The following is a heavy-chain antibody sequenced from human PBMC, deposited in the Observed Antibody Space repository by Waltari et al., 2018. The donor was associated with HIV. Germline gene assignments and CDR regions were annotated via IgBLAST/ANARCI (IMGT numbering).Heavy chain of an antibody. J-gene: IGHJ5*02. CDR2: IYYSGST. CDR1: GGSISSYY. CDR3: ARDYYDSSGYYYGYSP. V-gene: IGHV4-59*01. D-gene: IGHD3-22*01. Sequence: QVQLQESGPGLVKPSETLSLTCTVSGGSISSYYWSWIRQPPGKGLEWIGYIYYSGSTHHTPSLKSRVTISVDTSKNQFSLKLSSVTAADTAVYYCARDYYDSSGYYYGYSPWGQGTLVTVSS.